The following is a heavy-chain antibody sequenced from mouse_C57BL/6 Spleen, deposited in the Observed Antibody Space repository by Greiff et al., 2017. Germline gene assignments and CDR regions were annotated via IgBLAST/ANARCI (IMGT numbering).Heavy chain of an antibody. CDR3: ARGRYYYGSGFYAMDY. J-gene: IGHJ4*01. CDR1: GYTFTGYW. CDR2: ILPGSGST. Sequence: QVQLQQSGAELMKPGASVKLSCKATGYTFTGYWIEWVKQRPGHGLEWIGEILPGSGSTNYNEKFKGKATFTADTSSNTAYMQLSSLTTEDSAIYYCARGRYYYGSGFYAMDYWGQGTSVTVSS. V-gene: IGHV1-9*01. D-gene: IGHD1-1*01.